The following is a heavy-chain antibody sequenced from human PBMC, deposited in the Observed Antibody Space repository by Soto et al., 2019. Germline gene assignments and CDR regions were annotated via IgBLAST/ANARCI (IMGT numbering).Heavy chain of an antibody. CDR1: GYTFTSYG. Sequence: QVQLVQSGAEVKKPGASVKVSCKASGYTFTSYGISWVRQAPGQGLEWMGWISVHNGNTKYAQKLQGRVTMTTATTTSTASMEVRSLRSDDTAVFSCARDLNLGLGDYWGQGTLVTVSS. V-gene: IGHV1-18*01. J-gene: IGHJ4*02. CDR2: ISVHNGNT. D-gene: IGHD7-27*01. CDR3: ARDLNLGLGDY.